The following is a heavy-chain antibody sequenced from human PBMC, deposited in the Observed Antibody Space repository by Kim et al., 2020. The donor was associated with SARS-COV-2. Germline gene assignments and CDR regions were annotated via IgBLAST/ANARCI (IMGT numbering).Heavy chain of an antibody. CDR3: ARDYKDRIVGPPNLYY. V-gene: IGHV3-33*01. D-gene: IGHD1-26*01. J-gene: IGHJ4*02. Sequence: GGSLRLSCAASGFTFNNYHIHWVRQAPGKGLEWVAVIWYDGSNKYYADSAKGRFTISRDNSKNTLYLQMNSLRAEDTAVYYCARDYKDRIVGPPNLYYWGQGTLVTVSS. CDR1: GFTFNNYH. CDR2: IWYDGSNK.